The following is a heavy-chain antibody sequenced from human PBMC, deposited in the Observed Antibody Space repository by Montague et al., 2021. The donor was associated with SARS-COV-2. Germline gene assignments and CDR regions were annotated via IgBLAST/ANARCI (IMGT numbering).Heavy chain of an antibody. CDR1: DGSFSNYS. V-gene: IGHV4-34*01. D-gene: IGHD3-22*01. Sequence: SETLSLTCTVYDGSFSNYSWTWIRQPPGKGLEWIGDINHRGSTTYNPSLKSRVTISVDTSKNQFSLKMTSVTAADTAVYYCARGRQHINMVVGVVTGGEDCFDYWGQGTLVAVSS. J-gene: IGHJ4*02. CDR2: INHRGST. CDR3: ARGRQHINMVVGVVTGGEDCFDY.